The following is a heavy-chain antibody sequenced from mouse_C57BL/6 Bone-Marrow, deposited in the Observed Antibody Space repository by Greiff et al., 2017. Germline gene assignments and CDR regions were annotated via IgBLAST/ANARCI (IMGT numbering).Heavy chain of an antibody. CDR2: ISYDGSN. V-gene: IGHV3-6*01. J-gene: IGHJ4*01. CDR3: AMEWLRRTDY. CDR1: GYSITSGYY. Sequence: EVQLQQSGPGLVKPSQSLSLTCSVTGYSITSGYYWNWIRQFPGNKLEWMGYISYDGSNNSNPSLNNRISITRDTSKNQFFLKLESVTTEDTATCYCAMEWLRRTDYWGQGTSVTVSS. D-gene: IGHD2-2*01.